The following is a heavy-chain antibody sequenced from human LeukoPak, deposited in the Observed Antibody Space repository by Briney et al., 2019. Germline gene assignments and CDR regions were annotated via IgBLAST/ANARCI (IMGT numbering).Heavy chain of an antibody. J-gene: IGHJ4*02. Sequence: PSETLSLTCTVSGVSISNGDHYWSWIRQHPGKGLEWIGHIYYSGSTYYNPSLKSRGIISVETSKNQFSLKLSSVTAADTAVYYRARIMLSWREFDCWGQGTLVTVSS. D-gene: IGHD1-26*01. CDR2: IYYSGST. CDR3: ARIMLSWREFDC. V-gene: IGHV4-31*03. CDR1: GVSISNGDHY.